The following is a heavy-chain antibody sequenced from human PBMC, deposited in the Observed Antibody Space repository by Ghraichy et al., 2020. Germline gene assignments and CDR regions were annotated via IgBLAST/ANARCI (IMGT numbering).Heavy chain of an antibody. D-gene: IGHD1-26*01. J-gene: IGHJ4*02. CDR1: GFTFGSYS. CDR3: ARGSIVGSSRFDY. Sequence: GGSLRLSCAASGFTFGSYSMNWVRQAPGKGLEWVSFIRSSGTTIYYADSVKGRFTISRDNAKNSLYLQMNSLRDEDMAVYYCARGSIVGSSRFDYWGQGTLVTVSS. CDR2: IRSSGTTI. V-gene: IGHV3-48*02.